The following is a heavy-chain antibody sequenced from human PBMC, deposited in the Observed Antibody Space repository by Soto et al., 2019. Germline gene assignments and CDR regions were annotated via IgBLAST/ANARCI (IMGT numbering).Heavy chain of an antibody. CDR1: GGSFSGYY. CDR2: INHSGST. J-gene: IGHJ5*02. V-gene: IGHV4-34*01. CDR3: ARGTSYYDFWSGYFGPTNWFDP. Sequence: SETLSLTCAVYGGSFSGYYWSWIRQPPGKGLEWIGEINHSGSTNYNPSLKSRVTISVDTSKNQFSLKLSSVTAADTAVYYCARGTSYYDFWSGYFGPTNWFDPWGQGTQVTVSS. D-gene: IGHD3-3*01.